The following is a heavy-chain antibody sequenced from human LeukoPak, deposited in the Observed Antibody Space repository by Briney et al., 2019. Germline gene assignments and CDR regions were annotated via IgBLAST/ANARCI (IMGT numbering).Heavy chain of an antibody. D-gene: IGHD1-26*01. CDR1: GFTFSSYE. V-gene: IGHV3-48*03. CDR2: ISSSGSTI. CDR3: ARVGGTTDMDY. J-gene: IGHJ4*02. Sequence: GGSLRLSCAASGFTFSSYEMNWVRQAPGKGLEWVSYISSSGSTIYYADSVKGRFTISRDNAKNSLYLQMNSLRAEDTAVYYCARVGGTTDMDYWGQGTLVTVSS.